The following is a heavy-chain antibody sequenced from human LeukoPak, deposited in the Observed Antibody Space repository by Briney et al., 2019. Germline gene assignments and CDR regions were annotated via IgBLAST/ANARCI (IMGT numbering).Heavy chain of an antibody. J-gene: IGHJ4*02. V-gene: IGHV4-59*08. D-gene: IGHD6-13*01. Sequence: SETLSLTCTVSGGSISNYYWSWIRQPPGKGLEWIGYIYYSGSTNYNPSLKSRVTISVDTSKNQFSLKLTSVTAADTAVYYCARRASSSWGGIDYWGQGTLVTVSS. CDR2: IYYSGST. CDR1: GGSISNYY. CDR3: ARRASSSWGGIDY.